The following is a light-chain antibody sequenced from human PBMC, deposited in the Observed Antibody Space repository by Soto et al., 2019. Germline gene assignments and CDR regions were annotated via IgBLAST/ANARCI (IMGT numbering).Light chain of an antibody. J-gene: IGLJ2*01. Sequence: QSALTQPPSASGSPGQSVTISCTGTSSDVGGYNFVSWYQQHPGKAPKLMISEVSKRPSGVPDRFSGSKSGNTASLTVSGLQAEDEADYCCSSYAGSNTFVFGGGTKVTVL. CDR1: SSDVGGYNF. V-gene: IGLV2-8*01. CDR2: EVS. CDR3: SSYAGSNTFV.